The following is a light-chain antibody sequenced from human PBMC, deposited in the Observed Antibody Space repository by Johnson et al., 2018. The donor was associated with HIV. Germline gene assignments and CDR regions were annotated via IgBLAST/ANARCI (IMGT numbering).Light chain of an antibody. CDR2: DNN. CDR1: SSNIGRNY. V-gene: IGLV1-51*01. J-gene: IGLJ1*01. CDR3: GTWDSSLSAYV. Sequence: HSVLTQPPSVSAAPGQKVTISCSGSSSNIGRNYVSWYQQLPGTAPKLLIFDNNKRPSGIPDRFSASKSGTSATLGITGLKTGDEAVYYCGTWDSSLSAYVFGTGTKVTVL.